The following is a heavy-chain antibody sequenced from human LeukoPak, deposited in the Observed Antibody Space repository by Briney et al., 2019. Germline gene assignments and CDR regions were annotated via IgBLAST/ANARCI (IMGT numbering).Heavy chain of an antibody. CDR3: ARGAVPAAIRRVRGVDDWYFDP. J-gene: IGHJ5*02. V-gene: IGHV1-24*01. Sequence: ASVKVSCKVSGYTLTELSMHWVRQAPGKGLEWMGGFDPEDGETIYAQKFQGRVTMTEDTSTDTAYMELSSLRSEDTAVYYCARGAVPAAIRRVRGVDDWYFDPWGQGTLVTVSS. CDR2: FDPEDGET. D-gene: IGHD2-2*02. CDR1: GYTLTELS.